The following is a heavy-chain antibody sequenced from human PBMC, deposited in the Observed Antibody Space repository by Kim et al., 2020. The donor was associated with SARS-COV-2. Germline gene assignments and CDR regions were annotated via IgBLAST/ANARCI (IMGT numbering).Heavy chain of an antibody. V-gene: IGHV1-8*01. D-gene: IGHD2-2*01. CDR2: MNPNSGDT. CDR1: GYTFTSYD. CDR3: ARGSEKVPAAAAS. Sequence: ASVKVSCKASGYTFTSYDINWVRQATGQGLEWMGSMNPNSGDTGFAQKFQGRLTMTRDTSISTAYMELSSLRSEDTAVYYCARGSEKVPAAAASWGQGTLVTVSS. J-gene: IGHJ1*01.